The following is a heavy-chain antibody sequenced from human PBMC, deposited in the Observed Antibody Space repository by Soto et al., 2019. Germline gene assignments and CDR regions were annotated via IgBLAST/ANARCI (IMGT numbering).Heavy chain of an antibody. V-gene: IGHV4-59*08. Sequence: SETLSLTCTVSGGSISSYYWSWIRQPPGKGLEWIGYIYYSGSTNYNPSLKSRVTISVDTSKNQFSLKLSSVTAADTAVYYCARQGRDFGSGYYFDYWGQGTLVTVSS. CDR2: IYYSGST. D-gene: IGHD3-10*01. J-gene: IGHJ4*02. CDR3: ARQGRDFGSGYYFDY. CDR1: GGSISSYY.